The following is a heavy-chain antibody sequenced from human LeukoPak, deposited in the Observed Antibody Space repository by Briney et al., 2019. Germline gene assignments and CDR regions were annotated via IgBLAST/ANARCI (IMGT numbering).Heavy chain of an antibody. J-gene: IGHJ4*02. CDR3: ARHVSGIYGSRGVLDH. CDR1: GRSINNFY. CDR2: IHSNGGT. D-gene: IGHD3-10*01. Sequence: SEPVSLTCSVSGRSINNFYWSWIRQPPGMRLEWIGYIHSNGGTNYNPSLKSRITMLVDTSKNQFSLKLNSVTAADTAVYYCARHVSGIYGSRGVLDHWGPGTLVTVSS. V-gene: IGHV4-59*08.